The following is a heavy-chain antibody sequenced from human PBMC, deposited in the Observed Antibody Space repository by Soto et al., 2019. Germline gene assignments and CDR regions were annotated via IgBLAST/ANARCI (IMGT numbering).Heavy chain of an antibody. CDR2: INHSGSP. CDR1: GGSFSGYY. CDR3: RRGLRGIASRHTRRPYYYDYEMHV. Sequence: PSETLSLTCAVYGGSFSGYYWSWIRKPPRKGLEWIGEINHSGSPNYSPSIKSRFTMSVDTTKNQFSLRLSCVTAADTAVYYCRRGLRGIASRHTRRPYYYDYEMHVSCQGATVPV. V-gene: IGHV4-34*01. D-gene: IGHD6-6*01. J-gene: IGHJ6*01.